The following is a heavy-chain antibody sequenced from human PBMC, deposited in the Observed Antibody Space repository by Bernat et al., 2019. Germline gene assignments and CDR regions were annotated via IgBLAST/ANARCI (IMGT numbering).Heavy chain of an antibody. CDR2: IRSKRYGGTT. J-gene: IGHJ4*02. D-gene: IGHD5-12*01. CDR3: TRDLRGFDFNS. Sequence: EVQLVESGGGLVQPGRSLRLSCTASGFTFGDYAVNWVRQAPGKGLEWVGLIRSKRYGGTTEDAASVKGRVSISRDDSKSIAYLQMNSLKVEDTAVYYCTRDLRGFDFNSWGQGTLVTVSS. V-gene: IGHV3-49*04. CDR1: GFTFGDYA.